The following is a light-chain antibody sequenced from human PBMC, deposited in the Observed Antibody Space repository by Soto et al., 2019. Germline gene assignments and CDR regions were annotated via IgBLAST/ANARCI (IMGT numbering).Light chain of an antibody. CDR2: DVS. V-gene: IGLV2-14*01. Sequence: QSVLTQPASVSGSPGQSITISCTGTSSDVGGYNYVSWYQQHPGKAPKLMIYDVSYRPSGVSDRFSASKSGNTASLTISGLQPEDEADYYCSSYTTNSIDVFGTGTKLTVL. CDR3: SSYTTNSIDV. J-gene: IGLJ1*01. CDR1: SSDVGGYNY.